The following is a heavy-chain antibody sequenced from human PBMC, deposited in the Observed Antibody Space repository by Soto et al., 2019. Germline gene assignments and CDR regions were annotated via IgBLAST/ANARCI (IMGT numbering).Heavy chain of an antibody. Sequence: GGSLRLSCAASGFIFSTYAMNWVRQAPGKGLEWVSAISSSGGTTFYAVSVRGRFTISRDNSINTLYLQMSSLRTEDTAVYYCAHPRGYGVFDAVDIWGQGTMVTVSS. CDR3: AHPRGYGVFDAVDI. CDR2: ISSSGGTT. V-gene: IGHV3-23*01. D-gene: IGHD4-17*01. J-gene: IGHJ3*02. CDR1: GFIFSTYA.